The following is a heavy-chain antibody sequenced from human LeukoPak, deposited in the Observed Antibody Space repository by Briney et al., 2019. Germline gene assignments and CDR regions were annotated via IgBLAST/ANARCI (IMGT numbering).Heavy chain of an antibody. Sequence: SETLSLTCTVSGGSISSYYWSWIRQPPGKGLEWIGYIYYSGSTNYNPSLKSRVTISVDTSKNQFSLKLSSVTAADTAVYYCARGGLRFLEWLGAFDIWGQGTMVTVSS. CDR3: ARGGLRFLEWLGAFDI. CDR2: IYYSGST. D-gene: IGHD3-3*01. J-gene: IGHJ3*02. CDR1: GGSISSYY. V-gene: IGHV4-59*08.